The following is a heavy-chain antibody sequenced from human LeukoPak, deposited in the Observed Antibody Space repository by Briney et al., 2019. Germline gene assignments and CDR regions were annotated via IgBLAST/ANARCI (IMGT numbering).Heavy chain of an antibody. Sequence: PGGSLRLSCAASGFTFSSYSMNWVRQAPGKGLEWVSSISSSSSSYIYYADSVKGRFTISRDNAKNSLYLQMNSLRAEDTAEYYCARWSPQLLYGYYYYYMDVWGKGTTVTVSS. J-gene: IGHJ6*03. CDR2: ISSSSSSYI. CDR1: GFTFSSYS. V-gene: IGHV3-21*01. D-gene: IGHD2-2*02. CDR3: ARWSPQLLYGYYYYYMDV.